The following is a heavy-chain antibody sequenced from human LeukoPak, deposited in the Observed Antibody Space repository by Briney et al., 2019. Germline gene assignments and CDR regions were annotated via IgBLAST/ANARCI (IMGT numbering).Heavy chain of an antibody. CDR2: TSYDGSDE. CDR1: GFTFSTYA. D-gene: IGHD3-3*01. J-gene: IGHJ4*02. V-gene: IGHV3-30-3*01. Sequence: GGSLRLSCAASGFTFSTYAMHWVRQTPGKGLEWVAITSYDGSDEHYTDSVKGRFTISRDNSMNTLYLQMNSLRGEDTAVYYCARDLYYDFWSGYSNYYFDYWGQGTLVTVSS. CDR3: ARDLYYDFWSGYSNYYFDY.